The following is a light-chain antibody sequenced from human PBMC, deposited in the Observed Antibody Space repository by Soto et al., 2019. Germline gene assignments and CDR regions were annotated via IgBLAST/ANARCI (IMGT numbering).Light chain of an antibody. V-gene: IGKV1-39*01. CDR1: QSISTY. Sequence: DIQMSQSPSSLSASIGDRITITCRASQSISTYLNWYQQKPGKAPRLLIYGASTLQNGVPSRFSGSGSATDYTLTINSLQHEDFATYYCQQSFITPPLTFGGGTTVEMK. CDR3: QQSFITPPLT. J-gene: IGKJ4*01. CDR2: GAS.